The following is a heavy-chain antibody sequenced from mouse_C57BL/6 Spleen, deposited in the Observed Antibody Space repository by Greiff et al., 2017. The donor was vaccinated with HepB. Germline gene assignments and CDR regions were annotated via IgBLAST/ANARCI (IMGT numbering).Heavy chain of an antibody. CDR1: GFTFSSYA. D-gene: IGHD1-1*01. CDR2: ISDGGSYT. V-gene: IGHV5-4*01. Sequence: DVHLVESGGGLVKPGGSLKLSCAASGFTFSSYAMSWVRQTPEKRLEWVATISDGGSYTYYPDNVKGRFTISRDNAKNNLYLQMSHLKSEDTAMYYCARGYTTVAPHCCDYWGQGTTLTVSS. CDR3: ARGYTTVAPHCCDY. J-gene: IGHJ2*01.